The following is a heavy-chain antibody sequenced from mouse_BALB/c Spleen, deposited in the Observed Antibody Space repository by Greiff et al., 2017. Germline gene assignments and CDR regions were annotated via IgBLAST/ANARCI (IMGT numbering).Heavy chain of an antibody. CDR1: GFSLTGYG. D-gene: IGHD3-2*01. CDR2: IWGDGST. CDR3: ARGQLGPLAMDY. J-gene: IGHJ4*01. V-gene: IGHV2-6-7*01. Sequence: QVQLKESGPGLVAPSQSLSITCTASGFSLTGYGVNWVRQPPGKGLEWLGMIWGDGSTDYNSALKSRLSISKDNSKSQVFLKMNSLQTDDPARYYCARGQLGPLAMDYWGQGTSVTVSS.